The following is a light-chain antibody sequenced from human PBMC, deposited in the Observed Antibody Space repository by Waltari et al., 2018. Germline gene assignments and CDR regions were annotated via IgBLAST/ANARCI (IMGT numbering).Light chain of an antibody. CDR1: ESVSSNY. Sequence: EIVLTQSPGTLSLSPGERATPSCRATESVSSNYLAWYQQKFGQAPRLLIYAASNRATGIPDRFSGSGSGTDFTLTISRLEPEDFAVYYCQQYYGTPPTFGQGTKVEIK. J-gene: IGKJ1*01. V-gene: IGKV3-20*01. CDR3: QQYYGTPPT. CDR2: AAS.